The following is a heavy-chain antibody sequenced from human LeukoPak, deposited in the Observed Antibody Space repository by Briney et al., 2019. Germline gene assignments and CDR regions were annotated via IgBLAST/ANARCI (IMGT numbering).Heavy chain of an antibody. V-gene: IGHV3-13*01. CDR3: ARAGGSYGMDV. J-gene: IGHJ6*02. CDR2: IGTAGDT. Sequence: GGSLRLSCAASGSTFSSYDMHWVRQATGKGLEWVSAIGTAGDTYYPGSVKGRFTISRENAKNSLYLQMNSLRAGDTAVYYCARAGGSYGMDVWGQGTTVTVSS. CDR1: GSTFSSYD. D-gene: IGHD3-16*01.